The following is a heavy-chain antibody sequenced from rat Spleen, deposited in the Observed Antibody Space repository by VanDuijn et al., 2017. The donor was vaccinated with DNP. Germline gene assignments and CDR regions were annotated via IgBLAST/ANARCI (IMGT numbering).Heavy chain of an antibody. CDR2: ISYDGSST. Sequence: EVQLVESGGGLVQPGRSLKLSCAASGFTFSDYDMAWVRQTPKKGLEWVATISYDGSSTSYRDSVKGRFTMSRDNAKSTLYLQMDSLRSEDTATYYCARPDHWGQGVMVTVSS. V-gene: IGHV5-7*01. CDR1: GFTFSDYD. CDR3: ARPDH. J-gene: IGHJ2*01.